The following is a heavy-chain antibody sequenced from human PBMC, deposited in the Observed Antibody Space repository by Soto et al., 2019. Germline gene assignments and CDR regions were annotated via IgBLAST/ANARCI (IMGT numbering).Heavy chain of an antibody. CDR2: INAGNGNT. D-gene: IGHD3-10*01. J-gene: IGHJ6*02. Sequence: ASVKVSCEASGYTFTSYAMHWVRQAPGQRLEWMGWINAGNGNTKYSQKFQGRVTITRDTSASTAYMELSSLRSEDTAVYYCARAVKYGSGSYYVDYYYGMDVWGQGTTVTVSS. V-gene: IGHV1-3*01. CDR1: GYTFTSYA. CDR3: ARAVKYGSGSYYVDYYYGMDV.